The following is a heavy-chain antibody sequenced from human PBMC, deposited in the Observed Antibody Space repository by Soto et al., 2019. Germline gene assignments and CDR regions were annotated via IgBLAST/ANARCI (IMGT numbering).Heavy chain of an antibody. J-gene: IGHJ5*02. Sequence: GGSLRLSCAAYGFTFSNYAMNWVRQAPGKGLEWVSAISGSGGSTYYADSVKGRFTISRDNSKNTLFLQVNSLRAEDTAVYYCAKDYSSGWDPWFDPWGQGTLVTVSS. D-gene: IGHD6-19*01. CDR2: ISGSGGST. CDR3: AKDYSSGWDPWFDP. CDR1: GFTFSNYA. V-gene: IGHV3-23*01.